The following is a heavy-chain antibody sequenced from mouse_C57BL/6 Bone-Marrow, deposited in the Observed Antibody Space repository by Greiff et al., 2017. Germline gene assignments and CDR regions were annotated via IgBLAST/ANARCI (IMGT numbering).Heavy chain of an antibody. Sequence: QVLLQQPGAELVMPGASVKLSCKASGYTFTSCWMHWVKQRPGQGLGWIGEIDPSDGYTNYNQKFKGKSTLTVDKSSSTDYMQLSSLTSEDSAVYYCARRGYDGYYHIAYWGQGTLVTVSA. CDR1: GYTFTSCW. CDR2: IDPSDGYT. D-gene: IGHD2-3*01. CDR3: ARRGYDGYYHIAY. V-gene: IGHV1-69*01. J-gene: IGHJ3*01.